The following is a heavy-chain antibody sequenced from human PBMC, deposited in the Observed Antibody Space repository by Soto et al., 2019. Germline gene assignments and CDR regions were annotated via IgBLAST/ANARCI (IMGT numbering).Heavy chain of an antibody. V-gene: IGHV1-58*01. D-gene: IGHD3-22*01. CDR3: AAGDSSGYYGG. CDR2: ITVGTGNT. CDR1: GFIFTSSS. Sequence: SVKVSCKASGFIFTSSSVHWVRQARGQRLEWIGWITVGTGNTNYAQKFQERVTITRDMSTSTAYMELSNLRSEDTAVYYCAAGDSSGYYGGWGQGTQVTVYS. J-gene: IGHJ4*02.